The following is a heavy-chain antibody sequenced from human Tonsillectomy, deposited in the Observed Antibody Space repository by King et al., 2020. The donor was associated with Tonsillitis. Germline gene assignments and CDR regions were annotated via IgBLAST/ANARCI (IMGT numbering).Heavy chain of an antibody. Sequence: QLVESGPEVKKPGTSVKVSCKASGFTFTSSAVQWVRQARGQRLEWIGWIVVGSGNTNYAQKFQERVTITRDMSTSTAYMELSSLRSEDTAVYYCAADLTQVGRYYFDYWGQGTLVTVSS. CDR3: AADLTQVGRYYFDY. CDR2: IVVGSGNT. J-gene: IGHJ4*02. D-gene: IGHD1-26*01. V-gene: IGHV1-58*01. CDR1: GFTFTSSA.